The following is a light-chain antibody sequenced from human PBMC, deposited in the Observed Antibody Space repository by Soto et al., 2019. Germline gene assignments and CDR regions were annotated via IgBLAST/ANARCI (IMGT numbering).Light chain of an antibody. CDR3: QHRRSWPLT. J-gene: IGKJ4*01. V-gene: IGKV3-11*01. Sequence: EIVLTQSPVTLSLSPGERATLSCRASQSVDNYLAWNQQKPGQAPRLLIYDTSNRATGIPARFSGSGYGTDFTLTISSLEPEDFAVYYCQHRRSWPLTFGGGTEVEI. CDR2: DTS. CDR1: QSVDNY.